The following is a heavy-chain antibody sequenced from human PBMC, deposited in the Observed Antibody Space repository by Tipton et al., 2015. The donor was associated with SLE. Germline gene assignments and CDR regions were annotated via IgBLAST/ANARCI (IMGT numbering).Heavy chain of an antibody. CDR3: ARIGDQWPYGMDV. V-gene: IGHV3-48*01. CDR2: ISSSSSTI. Sequence: SLRLSCAASGFTFSSYSMNWVRQAPGKGLEWVSYISSSSSTIYYADSVKGRFTISRDNAKNSLYLQMNSLRAEDTAVYYCARIGDQWPYGMDVWGQGTTVTVSS. CDR1: GFTFSSYS. J-gene: IGHJ6*02. D-gene: IGHD6-19*01.